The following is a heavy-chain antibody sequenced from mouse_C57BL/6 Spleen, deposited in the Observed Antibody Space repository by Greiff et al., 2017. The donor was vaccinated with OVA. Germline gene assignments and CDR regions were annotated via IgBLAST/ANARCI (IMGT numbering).Heavy chain of an antibody. Sequence: EVMLVESGGGLVKPGGSLKLSCAASGFTFSSYAMSWVRQTPEKRLEWVATISDGGSYTYYPDNVKGRFTISRDNAKNNLYLQMSHLKSEDTAMYYCAREGYYVNPSHWYFDVWGTGTTVTVSS. CDR1: GFTFSSYA. CDR3: AREGYYVNPSHWYFDV. J-gene: IGHJ1*03. D-gene: IGHD2-1*01. V-gene: IGHV5-4*01. CDR2: ISDGGSYT.